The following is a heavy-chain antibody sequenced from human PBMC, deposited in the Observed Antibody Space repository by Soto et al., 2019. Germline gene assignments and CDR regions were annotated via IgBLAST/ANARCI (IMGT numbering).Heavy chain of an antibody. CDR2: IYYSGST. D-gene: IGHD3-10*01. CDR3: GPFGSGSGY. J-gene: IGHJ4*02. Sequence: QLQLQESGPGLVKPSETLSLTCTVSGGSISSSSYYWGWIRQPPGKGLEWIGSIYYSGSTYYNPSLKRRVTISVDTSMNQFSLTLSSVTAADAAVYYCGPFGSGSGYWGPGTLVTVSS. V-gene: IGHV4-39*01. CDR1: GGSISSSSYY.